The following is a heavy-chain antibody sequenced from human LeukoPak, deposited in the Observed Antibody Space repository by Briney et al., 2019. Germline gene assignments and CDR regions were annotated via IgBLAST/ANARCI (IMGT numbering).Heavy chain of an antibody. V-gene: IGHV3-30*04. CDR1: GFTFSSYA. Sequence: GRSLRLSCAASGFTFSSYAMHWVRQAPGKGLEWVAVISYDGSNKYYADSVKGRFTISRDNSKNTLYLQMNSLRPEDTAVYYCARRNHYESKEIDYWGQGTLVTVSS. CDR2: ISYDGSNK. D-gene: IGHD3-22*01. J-gene: IGHJ4*02. CDR3: ARRNHYESKEIDY.